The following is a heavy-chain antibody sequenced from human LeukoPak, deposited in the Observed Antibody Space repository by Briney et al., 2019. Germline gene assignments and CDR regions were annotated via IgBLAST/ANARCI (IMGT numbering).Heavy chain of an antibody. CDR3: ARGPRDYDILTGFQYYYYYYGMDV. D-gene: IGHD3-9*01. J-gene: IGHJ6*02. CDR1: GGSVSNGNYY. Sequence: SETLSLTCTVSGGSVSNGNYYWNWIRQPPGKGLEWIGEINHSGSTNYNPSLKSRVTISVDTSKNQFSLKLSSVTAADTAVYYCARGPRDYDILTGFQYYYYYYGMDVWGQGTTVTVSS. CDR2: INHSGST. V-gene: IGHV4-61*01.